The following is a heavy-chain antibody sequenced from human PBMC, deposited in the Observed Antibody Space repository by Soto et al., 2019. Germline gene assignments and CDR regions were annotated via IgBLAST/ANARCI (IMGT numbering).Heavy chain of an antibody. CDR2: IYSGGST. D-gene: IGHD3-22*01. CDR1: GFTVSSNY. Sequence: PGGSLRLSCAASGFTVSSNYMSWVRQAPGKGLEWVSVIYSGGSTYYADSVKGRFTISRDNSKNTLYLQMNSLRAEDTAVYYCAREGYYDSSGYFDIWGQGTMVTVSS. CDR3: AREGYYDSSGYFDI. J-gene: IGHJ3*02. V-gene: IGHV3-53*01.